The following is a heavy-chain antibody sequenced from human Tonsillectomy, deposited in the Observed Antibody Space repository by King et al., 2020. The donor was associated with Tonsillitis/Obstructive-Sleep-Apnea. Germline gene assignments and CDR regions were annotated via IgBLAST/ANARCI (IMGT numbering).Heavy chain of an antibody. CDR1: GFTFDNHG. J-gene: IGHJ4*02. CDR3: VRGHSSGWTTFDY. Sequence: QLVESGGGVVRPGGSLRLSCAASGFTFDNHGMSWVRQAPGKGLEWVSGINWNGGSTGYADSVKGRFTISRDNAKNSLYLKMNSLRAEDTALYHCVRGHSSGWTTFDYWGQGTLVTVSS. CDR2: INWNGGST. V-gene: IGHV3-20*01. D-gene: IGHD6-19*01.